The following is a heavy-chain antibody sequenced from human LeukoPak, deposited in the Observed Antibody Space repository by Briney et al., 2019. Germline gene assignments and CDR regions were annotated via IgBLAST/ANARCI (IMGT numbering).Heavy chain of an antibody. Sequence: LETLSLTCTVSGGSISSYYWSWIRQPAGKGLEWIGRIYTSGSTNYNPSLKSRVTMSVDTSKNQFSLKLSSVTAADTAVYYCAREQVVPAAKSNRFDPWGQGTLVTVSS. CDR1: GGSISSYY. J-gene: IGHJ5*02. CDR3: AREQVVPAAKSNRFDP. V-gene: IGHV4-4*07. CDR2: IYTSGST. D-gene: IGHD2-2*01.